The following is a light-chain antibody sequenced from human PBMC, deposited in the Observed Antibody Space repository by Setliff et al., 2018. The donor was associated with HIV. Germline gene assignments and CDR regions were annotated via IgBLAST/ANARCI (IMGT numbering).Light chain of an antibody. CDR1: SSNIGAGYD. CDR2: DNN. J-gene: IGLJ2*01. CDR3: ATWHNSLSAV. Sequence: QSVLAQSPSVSGAPGQRVTISCTGSSSNIGAGYDVHWYQQLPGAAPKLLIYDNNKRPSGIPDRFSGSKSGTSATLDITGLQTGDEANYYCATWHNSLSAVFGGGTQLTVL. V-gene: IGLV1-51*01.